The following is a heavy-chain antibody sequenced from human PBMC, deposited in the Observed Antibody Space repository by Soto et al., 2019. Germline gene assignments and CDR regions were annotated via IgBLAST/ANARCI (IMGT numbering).Heavy chain of an antibody. V-gene: IGHV3-48*02. D-gene: IGHD4-17*01. CDR3: ARDRDYAFDY. CDR1: GFTFSSYS. CDR2: IRSSGNTI. Sequence: EVQLVESGGGLVQPGGSLRLSCAASGFTFSSYSMNWVRQAPGKGLEWVSYIRSSGNTIYYADSVKGRFTISTDNAKDSLYLQMNSLRDEDTAVYHCARDRDYAFDYWGQGTLVTVSS. J-gene: IGHJ4*02.